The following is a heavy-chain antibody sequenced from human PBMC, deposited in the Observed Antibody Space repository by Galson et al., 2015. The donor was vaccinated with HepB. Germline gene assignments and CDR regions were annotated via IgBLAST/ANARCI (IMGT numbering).Heavy chain of an antibody. J-gene: IGHJ6*02. CDR2: ISGSGGST. CDR1: GFTFSSYA. Sequence: SLRLSCAASGFTFSSYAMSWVRQAPGKGLEWVSTISGSGGSTYYADSVKGRFTISRDNSKNTLYLQMNSLRAEDTAVYYCAKSPPYGDYDYYYYGMDVWGQGTTVTVSS. D-gene: IGHD4-17*01. CDR3: AKSPPYGDYDYYYYGMDV. V-gene: IGHV3-23*01.